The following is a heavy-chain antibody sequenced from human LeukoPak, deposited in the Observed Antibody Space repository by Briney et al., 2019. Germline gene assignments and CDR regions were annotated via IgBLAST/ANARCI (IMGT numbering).Heavy chain of an antibody. Sequence: ASVKVSCKASGYTFTGYYMHWVRQAPGQGLGWMGGINTNSGGTNYAQKFQGRVTMTRDTSISTAYMELSRLRSDDTAVYYCARGVAGKYYFDYWGQGTLVTVSS. D-gene: IGHD6-19*01. CDR3: ARGVAGKYYFDY. CDR1: GYTFTGYY. V-gene: IGHV1-2*02. J-gene: IGHJ4*02. CDR2: INTNSGGT.